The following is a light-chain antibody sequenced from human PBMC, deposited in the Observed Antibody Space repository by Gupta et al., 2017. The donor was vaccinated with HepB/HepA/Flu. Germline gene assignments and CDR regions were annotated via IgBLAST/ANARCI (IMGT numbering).Light chain of an antibody. CDR3: QENDRTPVT. CDR2: WAS. V-gene: IGKV4-1*01. CDR1: QSALYSSNNTIS. Sequence: DIVMTQLPDSQEVSLRARASINCKSSQSALYSSNNTISLAGYQQKAEQPPTLLIYWASTLEAGVPDRCGGGGAGTGYTRTISGLEAEVVTFYCCQENDRTPVTFGGGTKVEIK. J-gene: IGKJ4*01.